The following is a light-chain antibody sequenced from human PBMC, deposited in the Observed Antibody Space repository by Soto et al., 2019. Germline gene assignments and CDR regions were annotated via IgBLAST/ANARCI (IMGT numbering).Light chain of an antibody. CDR2: GAS. CDR1: QNVNSNY. Sequence: EIVLTQSPGTLSLSPGERASLSCRASQNVNSNYLAWYQQKPGQAPRLLIYGASTRATGIPDRFSGSGSGTDFTLTISGLEPEDFALYYCQQYGSSPRTFGQGTKVDIK. J-gene: IGKJ1*01. CDR3: QQYGSSPRT. V-gene: IGKV3-20*01.